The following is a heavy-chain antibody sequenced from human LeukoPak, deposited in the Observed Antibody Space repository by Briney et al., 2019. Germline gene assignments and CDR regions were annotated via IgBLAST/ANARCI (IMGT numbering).Heavy chain of an antibody. D-gene: IGHD2-15*01. J-gene: IGHJ4*02. V-gene: IGHV4-4*07. CDR1: DGSISSYY. CDR2: IYSSGST. CDR3: ARGSRNCSGGSCYSSWDY. Sequence: SETLSLTCTVSDGSISSYYWNWLRQLAGKGLEWIGRIYSSGSTNYNPSLKSRVTMSVDTSKNQFSLNLSSVTAADTALYYCARGSRNCSGGSCYSSWDYWGQGTLVTVSS.